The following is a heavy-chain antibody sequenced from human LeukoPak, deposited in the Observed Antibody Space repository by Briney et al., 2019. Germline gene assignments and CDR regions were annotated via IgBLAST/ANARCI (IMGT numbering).Heavy chain of an antibody. CDR3: ARVEEVVAATPFDY. J-gene: IGHJ4*02. CDR1: GYTFTSYG. CDR2: ISAYNGNT. V-gene: IGHV1-18*01. Sequence: VASVKVSCKASGYTFTSYGISWVRQAPGQGLEWMGWISAYNGNTNYAQKLQGRVTMTTDTSTSTAYMELRSLRSDDTAVYYCARVEEVVAATPFDYWGQGTLVTVSS. D-gene: IGHD2-15*01.